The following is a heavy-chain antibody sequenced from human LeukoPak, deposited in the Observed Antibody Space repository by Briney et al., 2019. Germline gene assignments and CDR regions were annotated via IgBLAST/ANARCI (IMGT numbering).Heavy chain of an antibody. D-gene: IGHD6-25*01. Sequence: SETLSLTCAVYGGSFSGYYWSWSRQPPGKGLEWIACIYYNGITNYKSSLESRLTISVDTSKNQFSLRLRSVTAADTAVYYCARQNPPGSKKGWFDPWGQGTLVTVSS. V-gene: IGHV4-59*08. CDR1: GGSFSGYY. CDR3: ARQNPPGSKKGWFDP. CDR2: IYYNGIT. J-gene: IGHJ5*02.